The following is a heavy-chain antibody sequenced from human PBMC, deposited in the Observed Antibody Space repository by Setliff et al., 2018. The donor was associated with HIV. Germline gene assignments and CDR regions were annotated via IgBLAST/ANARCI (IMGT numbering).Heavy chain of an antibody. CDR2: VDPKNGDT. J-gene: IGHJ4*02. V-gene: IGHV1-69-2*01. CDR3: ATLDYYGSGRQYNALGHFES. Sequence: ASVKVSCKASGYTFTDYYMHWVQQAPAKGLEWMGRVDPKNGDTIYAEKLRGRVTITADTSTDTAYMELGSLRSEDTAIYYCATLDYYGSGRQYNALGHFESWGQGTLVTVSS. D-gene: IGHD3-10*01. CDR1: GYTFTDYY.